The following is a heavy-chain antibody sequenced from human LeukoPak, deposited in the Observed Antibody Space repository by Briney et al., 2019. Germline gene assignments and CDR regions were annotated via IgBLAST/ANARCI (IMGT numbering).Heavy chain of an antibody. CDR3: ARGPPNWGYDY. Sequence: ASVKVSCKASGYTFTSYDFNWVRQATGQRPEWMGWMSPNSGDTGYAQKFQDRVTMTRNTSMSTAYMELSSLRSDDTAVYYCARGPPNWGYDYWGPGTLVTVSS. CDR1: GYTFTSYD. CDR2: MSPNSGDT. D-gene: IGHD7-27*01. V-gene: IGHV1-8*01. J-gene: IGHJ4*02.